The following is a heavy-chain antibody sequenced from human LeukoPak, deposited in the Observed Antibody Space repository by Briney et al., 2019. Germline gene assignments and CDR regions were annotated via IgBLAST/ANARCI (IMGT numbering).Heavy chain of an antibody. D-gene: IGHD4-17*01. V-gene: IGHV3-30*18. J-gene: IGHJ3*02. CDR2: ISYDGSNK. Sequence: PGRSLRLSCAASGFTFSSYGMHWVRQAPGKGLEWVAVISYDGSNKYYADSVKGRFTISRDNSKNTLYLQMNSLRAEDTAVYYCAKDIHDYGDYDAFDIWGQGTMVTVSS. CDR1: GFTFSSYG. CDR3: AKDIHDYGDYDAFDI.